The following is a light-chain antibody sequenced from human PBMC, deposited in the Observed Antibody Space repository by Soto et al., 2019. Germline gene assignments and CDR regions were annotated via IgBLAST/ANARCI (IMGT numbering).Light chain of an antibody. Sequence: EIVLTQSPATLSLSPGERATLSCRASHSVSNYLAWYQQKSGQAPRLLIYDASNRATGIPARFSGSGSGTDFTLTISSLEPEDFAVYYCQQRTNWSPITFGQGTRLEIK. CDR3: QQRTNWSPIT. CDR2: DAS. J-gene: IGKJ5*01. V-gene: IGKV3-11*01. CDR1: HSVSNY.